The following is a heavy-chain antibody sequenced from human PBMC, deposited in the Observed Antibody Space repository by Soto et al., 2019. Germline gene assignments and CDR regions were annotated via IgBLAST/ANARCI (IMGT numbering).Heavy chain of an antibody. CDR3: ARDLIVTGTYFDY. Sequence: ASVKVSCKASGYIFTSYGITWVRQAPGQGLEWMGWISTYNGNTNYAQKLQDRVTMTTDTSTSTAYMELRSLRSDDTAVYYCARDLIVTGTYFDYWGQGTLVTVSS. CDR2: ISTYNGNT. CDR1: GYIFTSYG. V-gene: IGHV1-18*04. D-gene: IGHD3-9*01. J-gene: IGHJ4*02.